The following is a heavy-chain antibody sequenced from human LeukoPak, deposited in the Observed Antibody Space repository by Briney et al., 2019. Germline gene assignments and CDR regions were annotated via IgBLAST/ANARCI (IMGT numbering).Heavy chain of an antibody. Sequence: SETLSLTCTVSGDSISSYYWSWIRQPPGKGLEWIGYIYNSGSTNYNPSLKSRVTISVDTSKNRFSLKLSSVTAADTAVYYCARGPAWYSSGWYGFDCWGQGTLVAVSS. V-gene: IGHV4-59*01. CDR2: IYNSGST. CDR3: ARGPAWYSSGWYGFDC. J-gene: IGHJ4*02. CDR1: GDSISSYY. D-gene: IGHD6-19*01.